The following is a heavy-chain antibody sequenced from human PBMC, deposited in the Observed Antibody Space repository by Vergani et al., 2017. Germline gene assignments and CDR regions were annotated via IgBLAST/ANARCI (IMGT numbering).Heavy chain of an antibody. CDR3: AKSLRGEYSSVRGYFDY. J-gene: IGHJ4*02. D-gene: IGHD6-6*01. CDR2: ISYDGSNK. V-gene: IGHV3-30*18. Sequence: QVQLVESGGGVVQPGRSLRLSCAASGFTFSSYGMHWVRQAPGKGLEWVAVISYDGSNKYYADSVKGRFTISRDNSKNTLYLQMNSLRAEDTAVYYCAKSLRGEYSSVRGYFDYWGQGTLVTVSS. CDR1: GFTFSSYG.